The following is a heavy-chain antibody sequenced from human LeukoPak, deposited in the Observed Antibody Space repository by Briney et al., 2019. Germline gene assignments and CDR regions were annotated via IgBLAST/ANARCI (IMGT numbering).Heavy chain of an antibody. Sequence: SETLSLTCSVSGGSISSRNYYWGWIRQPPGKGLEWIGSIYYSGSTYYNPSLKSRATISVDTSKNQFSLKLSSVTAADTAVYYCARRQYCGGDCYHGGFDYWGQGTLVTVSS. D-gene: IGHD2-21*02. CDR2: IYYSGST. CDR3: ARRQYCGGDCYHGGFDY. V-gene: IGHV4-39*01. CDR1: GGSISSRNYY. J-gene: IGHJ4*02.